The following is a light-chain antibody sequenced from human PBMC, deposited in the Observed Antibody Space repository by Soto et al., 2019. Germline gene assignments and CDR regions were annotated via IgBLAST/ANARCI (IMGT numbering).Light chain of an antibody. CDR3: QQYGRSPRT. CDR1: QSVSNNY. Sequence: EIVLTQSPGTLSLSPGERATLSCRASQSVSNNYLAWYQQKPGQAPRLLIYGTSSRATGIPDRFSGSGSGTDFTLTISRLEPEDFAVYYCQQYGRSPRTFGQGTKVDI. CDR2: GTS. V-gene: IGKV3-20*01. J-gene: IGKJ1*01.